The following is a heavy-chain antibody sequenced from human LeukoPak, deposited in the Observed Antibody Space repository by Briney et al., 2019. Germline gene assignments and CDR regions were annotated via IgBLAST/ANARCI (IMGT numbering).Heavy chain of an antibody. CDR3: ARGCQLLVPFDAFDI. CDR1: GYTFTGYY. J-gene: IGHJ3*02. Sequence: ASVKVSCKASGYTFTGYYMHWVRQAPGQGLEWMGWINPNSGGTNYAQKFQGRVTMTRDTSISTAYMELSRLRSDDTAVYYCARGCQLLVPFDAFDIWGQGTMVTVSS. D-gene: IGHD2-2*01. CDR2: INPNSGGT. V-gene: IGHV1-2*02.